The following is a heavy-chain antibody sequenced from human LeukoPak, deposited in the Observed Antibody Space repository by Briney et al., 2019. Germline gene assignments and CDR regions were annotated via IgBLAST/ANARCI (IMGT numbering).Heavy chain of an antibody. CDR3: ARDLRIAVAGPFDY. CDR2: ISAYNGNT. Sequence: ASVKVSCKASGYTFTSYGISWVRQAPGQGLEWMGWISAYNGNTNYAQKLQGSVTMTTDTSTSTAYMELRSLRFDDTAVYYCARDLRIAVAGPFDYWGQGTLVTVSS. D-gene: IGHD6-19*01. CDR1: GYTFTSYG. V-gene: IGHV1-18*01. J-gene: IGHJ4*02.